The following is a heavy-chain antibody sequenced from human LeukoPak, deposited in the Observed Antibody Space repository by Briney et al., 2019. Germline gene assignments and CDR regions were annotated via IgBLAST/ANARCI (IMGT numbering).Heavy chain of an antibody. CDR2: INPNSGGT. CDR1: GYNFTGYY. J-gene: IGHJ4*02. CDR3: AREAAAAGENYFDY. Sequence: ASVKVSCKASGYNFTGYYMRWVRQAPGQGPEWMGWINPNSGGTNYAQKFQGRVTMTRDMSISTAYMELSRLRSDDTAVYYCAREAAAAGENYFDYWGQGTLVTVSS. V-gene: IGHV1-2*02. D-gene: IGHD6-13*01.